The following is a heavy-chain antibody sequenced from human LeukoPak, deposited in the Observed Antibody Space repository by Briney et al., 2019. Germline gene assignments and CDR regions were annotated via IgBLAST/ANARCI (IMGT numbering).Heavy chain of an antibody. CDR3: ARVRGSLTAVRGVYYLDD. D-gene: IGHD3-10*01. Sequence: ASVTVSCKASGYTFSTYGISWVRQAPGQGLEWMGWISAYNENRNYAEKLQGRLTVTTDASTSTAYMELRSLRSDDTAVYYCARVRGSLTAVRGVYYLDDWGQGTLVTVSS. CDR1: GYTFSTYG. J-gene: IGHJ4*02. V-gene: IGHV1-18*01. CDR2: ISAYNENR.